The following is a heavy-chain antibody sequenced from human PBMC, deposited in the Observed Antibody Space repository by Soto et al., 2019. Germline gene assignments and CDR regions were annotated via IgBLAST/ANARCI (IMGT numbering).Heavy chain of an antibody. CDR2: INTGNGNT. CDR3: ATSRGFCSSTSCYPATGFDY. Sequence: ASVKVSCKASGYTFSTYAMHWVRQAPGQRPEWMGWINTGNGNTKYSQKFQGRVTITRDTSATTAYMELSSLRSEDTAVYYCATSRGFCSSTSCYPATGFDYWGQGTLVTVSS. CDR1: GYTFSTYA. J-gene: IGHJ4*02. V-gene: IGHV1-3*04. D-gene: IGHD2-2*01.